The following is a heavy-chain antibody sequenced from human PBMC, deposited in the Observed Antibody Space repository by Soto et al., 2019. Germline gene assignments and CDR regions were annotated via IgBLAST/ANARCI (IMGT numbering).Heavy chain of an antibody. J-gene: IGHJ6*02. CDR3: ARGHQRYYYYYGMDV. CDR1: GGSFSGYY. V-gene: IGHV4-34*01. Sequence: QVQLQQWGAGLLKPSETLSLTCAVYGGSFSGYYWSWIRQPPGKGLEWIGEINHSGSTNYNPSLKSRDTISVRTSKNQFSLKLSSVTAADTAVYYCARGHQRYYYYYGMDVWGQGTTVTVSS. D-gene: IGHD6-25*01. CDR2: INHSGST.